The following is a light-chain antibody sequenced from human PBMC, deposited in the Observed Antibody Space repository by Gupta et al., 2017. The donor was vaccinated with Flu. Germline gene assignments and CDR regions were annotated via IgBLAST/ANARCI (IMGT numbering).Light chain of an antibody. CDR3: QVWDSVSDHEV. J-gene: IGLJ3*02. V-gene: IGLV3-21*03. Sequence: GKTARITCGGDNIRPKPVHWYRQRPGQAPVLVVYDDSARPSGIPERFSGSNSGNTATLTISRVEAGDEADYYCQVWDSVSDHEVFGGGTKLTVL. CDR1: NIRPKP. CDR2: DDS.